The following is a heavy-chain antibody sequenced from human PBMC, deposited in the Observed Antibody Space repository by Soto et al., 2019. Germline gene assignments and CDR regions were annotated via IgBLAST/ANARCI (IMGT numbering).Heavy chain of an antibody. CDR1: GFTFSRYG. CDR3: AKDNAQEMGATY. Sequence: GGSLRLPCGASGFTFSRYGLHWVRQGAGKRLEWVAVLSYDGSNKYYADSVKGRFTISRDNSKDTLYLQMDSLRAEDTAVYYCAKDNAQEMGATYWGEGTLVTVSS. J-gene: IGHJ4*02. V-gene: IGHV3-30*18. D-gene: IGHD1-26*01. CDR2: LSYDGSNK.